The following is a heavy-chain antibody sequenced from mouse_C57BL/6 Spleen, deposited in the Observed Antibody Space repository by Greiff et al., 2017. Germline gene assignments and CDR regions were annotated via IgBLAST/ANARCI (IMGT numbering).Heavy chain of an antibody. CDR3: ARSGGYYGAMDY. Sequence: QVQLQQPGAELVKPGASVKLSCKASGYTFTSYWMHWVKQRPGQGLEWIGMIHPHSGSTNYNEKFKSKATLTVDKSTSTAYMQLSSLTSEDSAVYYCARSGGYYGAMDYWGQGTSVTVSS. CDR2: IHPHSGST. J-gene: IGHJ4*01. CDR1: GYTFTSYW. D-gene: IGHD2-3*01. V-gene: IGHV1-64*01.